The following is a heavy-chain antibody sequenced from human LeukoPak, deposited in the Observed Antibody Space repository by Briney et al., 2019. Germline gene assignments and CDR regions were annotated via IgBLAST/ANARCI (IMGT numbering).Heavy chain of an antibody. J-gene: IGHJ4*02. CDR2: IYYSGST. Sequence: SETLSLTCPVSGGSISSYYWRWIRQPPGKGLEWIGYIYYSGSTNYNPSLKSRVTISVDTSKNQFSLKLSSVTAADTAVYYCARALPRYSSSWYRFDYWGQGTLVTVSS. D-gene: IGHD6-13*01. CDR1: GGSISSYY. V-gene: IGHV4-59*01. CDR3: ARALPRYSSSWYRFDY.